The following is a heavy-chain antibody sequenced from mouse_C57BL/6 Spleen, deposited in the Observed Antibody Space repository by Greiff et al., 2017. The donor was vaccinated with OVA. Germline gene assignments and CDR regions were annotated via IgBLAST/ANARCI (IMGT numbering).Heavy chain of an antibody. Sequence: EVQLVESGPGLVKPSQSLSLTCSVTGYSITSGYYWNWIRQFPGNKLEWMGSISYDGSNNYNPSLKNRISITRDTSKNQFFLKLNSVTTEDTATYYCASPISGYGSSYGAMDYWGQGTSVTVSS. CDR2: ISYDGSN. J-gene: IGHJ4*01. CDR3: ASPISGYGSSYGAMDY. V-gene: IGHV3-6*01. CDR1: GYSITSGYY. D-gene: IGHD1-1*01.